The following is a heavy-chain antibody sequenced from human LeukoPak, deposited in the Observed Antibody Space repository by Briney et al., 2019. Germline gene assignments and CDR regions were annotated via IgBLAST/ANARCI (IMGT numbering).Heavy chain of an antibody. Sequence: PSETLSLTCTVSGDSISSRSHYWAWIRESPGKGLEWIGSIFYTGSGYYNPSLESRVTMSLDTSKNQISPKLTSVTAADTAVYYCARKTWFWYFDSWGQGTLVTVSS. CDR3: ARKTWFWYFDS. CDR2: IFYTGSG. CDR1: GDSISSRSHY. V-gene: IGHV4-39*01. J-gene: IGHJ4*02. D-gene: IGHD3-10*01.